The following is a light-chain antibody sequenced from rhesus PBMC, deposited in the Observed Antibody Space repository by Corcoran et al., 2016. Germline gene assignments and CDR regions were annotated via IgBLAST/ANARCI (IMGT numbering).Light chain of an antibody. J-gene: IGKJ2*01. V-gene: IGKV1-33*02. CDR1: QGISSW. CDR2: AAS. Sequence: DIQMTQSPSSLSASVGDRVTITCQASQGISSWLAWYQQKPGKAPKLLFYAASSLQSGVPSRFSGSGSGTDFTLPISGLQPEDFATYYCQQHNSYPPSFGQGTKVEIK. CDR3: QQHNSYPPS.